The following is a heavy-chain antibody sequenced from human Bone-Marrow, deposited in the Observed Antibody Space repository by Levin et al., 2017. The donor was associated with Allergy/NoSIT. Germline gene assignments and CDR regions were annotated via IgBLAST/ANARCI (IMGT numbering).Heavy chain of an antibody. V-gene: IGHV1-69*08. CDR1: GGTFDSYT. J-gene: IGHJ4*02. CDR2: IIPFSATT. CDR3: ARESLRATFEY. Sequence: KISCKSSGGTFDSYTINWVRQAPGQGLEWMGRIIPFSATTNYAQKFQGRITVTADKSTRTAYMEVSRLTSEDTAVYYCARESLRATFEYWGQGTLVTVSS.